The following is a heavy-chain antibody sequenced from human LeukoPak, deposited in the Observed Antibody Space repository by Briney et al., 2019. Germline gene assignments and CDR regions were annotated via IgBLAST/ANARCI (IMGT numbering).Heavy chain of an antibody. J-gene: IGHJ4*02. CDR1: GGSISSYY. Sequence: PSETLSLTCTVSGGSISSYYWSWFRQPPGKGLEWIGYIYYSGSTNYNPSLKSRVTISVDTSKNQFSLKLSSVTAADTAVYYCAGGSQWLVFDYWGQGTLVTVSS. D-gene: IGHD6-19*01. CDR3: AGGSQWLVFDY. CDR2: IYYSGST. V-gene: IGHV4-59*01.